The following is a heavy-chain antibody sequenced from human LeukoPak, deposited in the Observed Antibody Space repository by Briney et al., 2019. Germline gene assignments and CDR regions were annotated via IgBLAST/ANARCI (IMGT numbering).Heavy chain of an antibody. CDR3: AIDYTSYGDSFDY. Sequence: GRSLRLSCAASGFTFDDYAMHWVRQAPGKGLEWVSGISWNSGSIGYADSVKGRFTISRDNAKNSLYLQMNSLRAEDTALYYCAIDYTSYGDSFDYSGQGTLVTVSS. CDR1: GFTFDDYA. D-gene: IGHD4-17*01. V-gene: IGHV3-9*01. J-gene: IGHJ4*02. CDR2: ISWNSGSI.